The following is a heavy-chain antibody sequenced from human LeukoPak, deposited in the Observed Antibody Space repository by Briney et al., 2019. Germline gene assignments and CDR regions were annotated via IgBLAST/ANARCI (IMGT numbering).Heavy chain of an antibody. CDR1: GGSISSGGYY. J-gene: IGHJ3*02. Sequence: PSETLSLTCTVSGGSISSGGYYWSWIRQHPGTGLEWIGYIYYSGSTYYNPSLKSRVTISVDTSKNQFSLKLSSVTAADTAVYYCARDLLGYDFDAFDIWGQGTMVTVSS. CDR3: ARDLLGYDFDAFDI. CDR2: IYYSGST. D-gene: IGHD3/OR15-3a*01. V-gene: IGHV4-31*03.